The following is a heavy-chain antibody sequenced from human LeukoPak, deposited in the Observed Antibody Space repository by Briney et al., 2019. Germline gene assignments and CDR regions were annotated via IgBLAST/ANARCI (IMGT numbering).Heavy chain of an antibody. CDR1: GFTFSSYW. CDR2: IST. CDR3: ARDHLYYDISGPRFDY. V-gene: IGHV3-74*01. D-gene: IGHD3-9*01. Sequence: GGSLRLSCAASGFTFSSYWMHWVRQAPGKGLVWVSRISTSYADSVKGRFTISRDNAKNTLYLQMSSLRAEDSAVYYCARDHLYYDISGPRFDYWGQGTRVTVSS. J-gene: IGHJ4*02.